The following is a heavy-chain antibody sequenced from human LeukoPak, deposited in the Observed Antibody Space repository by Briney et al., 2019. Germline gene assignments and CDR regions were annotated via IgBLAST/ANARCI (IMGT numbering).Heavy chain of an antibody. CDR2: INPTGGST. V-gene: IGHV1-46*01. J-gene: IGHJ4*02. CDR1: GGTFSSYS. Sequence: ASVKISCKASGGTFSSYSIHWVRQAPGQGLEWMGIINPTGGSTTYAQKFQGRVTMTRDTSTSTVYMELSSLRSDDTAVYYCARTAARRFDYWGQGTLVTVSS. D-gene: IGHD6-6*01. CDR3: ARTAARRFDY.